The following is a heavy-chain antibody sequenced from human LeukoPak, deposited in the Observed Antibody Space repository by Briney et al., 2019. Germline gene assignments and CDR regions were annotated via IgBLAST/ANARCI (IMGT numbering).Heavy chain of an antibody. CDR3: VRSRIEVAGTGNFDC. Sequence: GGSLRLSCVASGFTFSSYSMNWVRQAPGKGLEWVSYISSSSSTIYYADSVTGRFSISRDNSKNTLFMQVNSLRAEDTAVYNCVRSRIEVAGTGNFDCWGQGTLVTVSS. V-gene: IGHV3-48*01. CDR2: ISSSSSTI. D-gene: IGHD6-19*01. CDR1: GFTFSSYS. J-gene: IGHJ4*02.